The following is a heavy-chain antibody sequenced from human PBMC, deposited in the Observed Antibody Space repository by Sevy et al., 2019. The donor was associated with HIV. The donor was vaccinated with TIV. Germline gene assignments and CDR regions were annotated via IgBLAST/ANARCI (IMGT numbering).Heavy chain of an antibody. V-gene: IGHV3-30*02. D-gene: IGHD2-15*01. J-gene: IGHJ6*02. Sequence: GGSLRLSCAASGFTFSSYGMHWVRQAPGKGLEWVAFIRYDGSNKYYADSVKGRFTISRDNSKNTLYLQMNSLRAEDTAVYYCAKDGCGSCYFRNYYYGMDVWGQGTTVTVSS. CDR3: AKDGCGSCYFRNYYYGMDV. CDR1: GFTFSSYG. CDR2: IRYDGSNK.